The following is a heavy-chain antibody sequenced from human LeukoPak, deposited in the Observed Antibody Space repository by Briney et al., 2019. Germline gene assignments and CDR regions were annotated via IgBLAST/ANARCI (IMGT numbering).Heavy chain of an antibody. CDR2: IKQDGREK. Sequence: GGSLTLSCAASGFTFSSYWMSWVRQAPGKGLGWVANIKQDGREKYYVDSVKGRFTISRDNAKNSLYLQMNSLRAEDTAVYYCARVTADYFDYWGQGTLVTVSS. CDR3: ARVTADYFDY. V-gene: IGHV3-7*03. J-gene: IGHJ4*02. CDR1: GFTFSSYW. D-gene: IGHD2-21*02.